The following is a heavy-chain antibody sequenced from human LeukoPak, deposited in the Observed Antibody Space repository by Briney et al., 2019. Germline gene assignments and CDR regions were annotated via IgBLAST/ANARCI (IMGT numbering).Heavy chain of an antibody. J-gene: IGHJ3*02. Sequence: PGGSLRLSCAASGFTFSSYGMHWVRQAPGKGLEWVAVIWYDGSNKYYADSVKGRFTISRDNSENTLYLQMNSLRAEDTAVYYCARDLFRWGGAFDIWGQGTMVTVSS. CDR1: GFTFSSYG. V-gene: IGHV3-33*01. D-gene: IGHD3-16*01. CDR3: ARDLFRWGGAFDI. CDR2: IWYDGSNK.